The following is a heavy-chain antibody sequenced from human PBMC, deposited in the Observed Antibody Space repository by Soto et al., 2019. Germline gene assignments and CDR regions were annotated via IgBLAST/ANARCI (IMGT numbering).Heavy chain of an antibody. CDR2: ISHDGTT. Sequence: QVQLQESGPGLVKPSETLSLTCAVSGGSITHDNWWNWARQPPGKGLEWIGEISHDGTTNYYPSLKSRVTISVDMSKNQLSLKLTSVTAADTAVYYCAKDHTAADAFDVWGQGIMVTVSS. CDR1: GGSITHDNW. CDR3: AKDHTAADAFDV. D-gene: IGHD2-21*02. J-gene: IGHJ3*01. V-gene: IGHV4-4*02.